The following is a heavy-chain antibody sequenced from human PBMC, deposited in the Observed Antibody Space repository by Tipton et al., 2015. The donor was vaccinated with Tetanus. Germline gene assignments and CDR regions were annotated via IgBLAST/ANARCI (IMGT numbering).Heavy chain of an antibody. V-gene: IGHV4-4*07. D-gene: IGHD2-2*01. Sequence: TLSLTCTVSGGSVSSYYWTWFRQPPGKRLEWIGFVPSSGNSNYSPSLTGRVSMSLDTPKQQFSLSLTSATAADTAVYYCARGWSECSSWSCSPFDSWGQGTLVTVSS. J-gene: IGHJ4*02. CDR3: ARGWSECSSWSCSPFDS. CDR1: GGSVSSYY. CDR2: VPSSGNS.